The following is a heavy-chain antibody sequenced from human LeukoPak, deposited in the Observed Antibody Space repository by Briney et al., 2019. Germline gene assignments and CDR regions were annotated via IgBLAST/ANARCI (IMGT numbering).Heavy chain of an antibody. CDR1: GFTFSSYA. Sequence: GGSLRLSCAASGFTFSSYAMSWVRQAPGKGLEWVSAISGSGGSTYYADSVKGRFTISRDNSKNTLYLQMNSLRAEDTAVYYCAKDRDYYDSSGYFDYWGQGTLVTVSS. V-gene: IGHV3-23*01. CDR3: AKDRDYYDSSGYFDY. J-gene: IGHJ4*02. D-gene: IGHD3-22*01. CDR2: ISGSGGST.